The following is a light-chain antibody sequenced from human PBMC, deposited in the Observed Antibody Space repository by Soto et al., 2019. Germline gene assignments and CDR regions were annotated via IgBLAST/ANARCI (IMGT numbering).Light chain of an antibody. J-gene: IGKJ1*01. CDR2: DIS. V-gene: IGKV3-15*01. CDR3: QQYNSWLWT. Sequence: EVVMTQSPATLSVSPGEGATLSSGAGQTVSRNLAWYQQRPGQAPRLLIYDISNRATGIPARFSGSGSGTDFTLIISSLQSEDSAVYYCQQYNSWLWTFGQGTKVDI. CDR1: QTVSRN.